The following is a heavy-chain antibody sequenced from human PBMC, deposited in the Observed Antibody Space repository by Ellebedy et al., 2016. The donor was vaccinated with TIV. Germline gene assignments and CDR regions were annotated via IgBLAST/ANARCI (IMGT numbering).Heavy chain of an antibody. V-gene: IGHV3-7*03. CDR1: EFTFDSYW. CDR2: INQDGKKT. J-gene: IGHJ6*02. D-gene: IGHD3-22*01. CDR3: VRDGAYGDYSPGYYGMDV. Sequence: GESLKISCAASEFTFDSYWMTWVRQAPGKGLEWVANINQDGKKTYYADSVKGRFTFSRDNAKNSVYLRMNTLRVEDTAVYHCVRDGAYGDYSPGYYGMDVWGQGTTVTVSS.